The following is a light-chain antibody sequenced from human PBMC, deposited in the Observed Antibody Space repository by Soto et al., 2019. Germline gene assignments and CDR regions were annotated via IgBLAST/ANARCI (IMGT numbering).Light chain of an antibody. CDR2: EVI. J-gene: IGLJ3*02. CDR3: TSYTNNKTWV. Sequence: QSALTQPASVSGSRGQSITISCTGTSSDVGGYNFVSWYQQHPGKAPKFMIYEVINRPSGVSNRFSGSKSGNTASLTISRLQAEDEADYYCTSYTNNKTWVFGGGTKLTVL. CDR1: SSDVGGYNF. V-gene: IGLV2-14*01.